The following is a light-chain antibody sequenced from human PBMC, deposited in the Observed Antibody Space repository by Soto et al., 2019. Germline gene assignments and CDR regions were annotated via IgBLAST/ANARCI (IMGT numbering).Light chain of an antibody. CDR3: QQSYSTPRT. J-gene: IGKJ1*01. Sequence: DIQMTQSPSSLSASVGDTVTITCRASQSITNYLNWYQQKPGKAPKLLIYAASSLQSGVPSRFSGSISGTDFTLTISSLQPEDFATYYCQQSYSTPRTFGQGTKVDIK. CDR2: AAS. V-gene: IGKV1-39*01. CDR1: QSITNY.